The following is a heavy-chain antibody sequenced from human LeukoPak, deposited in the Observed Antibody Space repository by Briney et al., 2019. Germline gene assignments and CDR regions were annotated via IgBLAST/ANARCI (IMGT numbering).Heavy chain of an antibody. V-gene: IGHV3-53*01. D-gene: IGHD3-16*01. CDR3: ARDGGEGMDV. Sequence: GGSLRLSCAASGFPFSSYAMSWVRQAPGKGLEWVSVIYSGGSTYYADSVKGRFTISRDNSKNTLYLQMNSLRAEDTAVYYCARDGGEGMDVWGQGTTVTVSS. CDR1: GFPFSSYA. CDR2: IYSGGST. J-gene: IGHJ6*02.